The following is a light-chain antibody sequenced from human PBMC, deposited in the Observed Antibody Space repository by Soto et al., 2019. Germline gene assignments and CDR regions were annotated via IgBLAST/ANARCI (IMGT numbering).Light chain of an antibody. J-gene: IGKJ4*01. CDR2: GAS. CDR3: QQYGSSPT. Sequence: EIVLTQSPGTLSLSPGERATLSCRASQSVSSSYLAWYQQKPGQAPRLLIYGASSRATGIPDRFSGSGSGTDFILTISRLEPEDFAVYYCQQYGSSPTFGGGTKAEIK. CDR1: QSVSSSY. V-gene: IGKV3-20*01.